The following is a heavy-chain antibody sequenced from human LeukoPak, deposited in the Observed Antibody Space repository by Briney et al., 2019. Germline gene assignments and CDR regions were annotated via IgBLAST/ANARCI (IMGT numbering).Heavy chain of an antibody. D-gene: IGHD1/OR15-1a*01. Sequence: GGSLRLSCAASGFTFSSYSMNWVRQAPGKGLEWVAVIWYDASNKYYADSVKGRFTISRDNSKNTLYMQMNNLRAEDTAVYYCARDGTSGGFDYWGQGTLVTVSS. CDR3: ARDGTSGGFDY. J-gene: IGHJ4*02. CDR1: GFTFSSYS. V-gene: IGHV3-33*08. CDR2: IWYDASNK.